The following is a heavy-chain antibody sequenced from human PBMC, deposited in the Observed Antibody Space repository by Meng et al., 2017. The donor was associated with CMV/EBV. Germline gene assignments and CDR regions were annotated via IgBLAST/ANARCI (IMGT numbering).Heavy chain of an antibody. J-gene: IGHJ6*02. D-gene: IGHD6-13*01. Sequence: SETLSLTCAISGDSVSSNSAAWNWIRQSPSRGLEWLGRTYYRSKWYNDYAVSVKSRITINPDTSKNQFSLQLNSVTPEDTAVYYCAREEAAAGRTNYYCYGMDVWGQGTTVTVSS. CDR1: GDSVSSNSAA. CDR3: AREEAAAGRTNYYCYGMDV. CDR2: TYYRSKWYN. V-gene: IGHV6-1*01.